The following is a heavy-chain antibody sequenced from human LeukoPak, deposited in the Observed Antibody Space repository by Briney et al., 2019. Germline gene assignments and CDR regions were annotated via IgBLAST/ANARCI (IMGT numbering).Heavy chain of an antibody. CDR1: GYSISSGYF. CDR2: IYQSETA. CDR3: ARDSPYSSSWYEGNWFDP. D-gene: IGHD6-13*01. J-gene: IGHJ5*02. V-gene: IGHV4-38-2*02. Sequence: PSETLSLTCTVSGYSISSGYFWGWMRQPPGKGLEWIGSIYQSETAHYNPSLKSRVTISVDTSKNQFSLKLTSVTAADTAVYYCARDSPYSSSWYEGNWFDPWSQGTLVTVSS.